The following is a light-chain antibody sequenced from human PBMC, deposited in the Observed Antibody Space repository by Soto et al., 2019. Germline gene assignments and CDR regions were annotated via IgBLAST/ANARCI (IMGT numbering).Light chain of an antibody. CDR2: EVS. Sequence: QSVLTQPASVSGSPGQSITISCTGSNSDVGSYNLVSWYQQSPGKAPKLIIYEVSNRPSGVSNRFSGSKSGNTASLTISGLQAEDEADYYCSSYTTSSTLNVVFGGGTKLTVL. V-gene: IGLV2-14*02. J-gene: IGLJ2*01. CDR1: NSDVGSYNL. CDR3: SSYTTSSTLNVV.